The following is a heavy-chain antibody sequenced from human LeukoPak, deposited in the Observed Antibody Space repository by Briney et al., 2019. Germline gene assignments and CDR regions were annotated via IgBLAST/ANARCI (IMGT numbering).Heavy chain of an antibody. V-gene: IGHV3-23*01. CDR2: ISGSGGST. J-gene: IGHJ6*02. CDR3: GVQTTSGYYYYGMDV. D-gene: IGHD4/OR15-4a*01. Sequence: GGSLRLSCAASGFTFSSYAMSWVRQAPGKGLEWVSAISGSGGSTYYADSVKGRFTISRDNSKNTLYLQMNSLRAEDTPVYYCGVQTTSGYYYYGMDVWGQGTTVTVSS. CDR1: GFTFSSYA.